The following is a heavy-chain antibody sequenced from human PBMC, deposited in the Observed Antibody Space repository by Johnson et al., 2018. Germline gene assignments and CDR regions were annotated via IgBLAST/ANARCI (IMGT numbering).Heavy chain of an antibody. CDR1: GFIFSSYW. CDR3: ARDHTYRSSWLHLEYFQH. Sequence: VQLVESGGGLVQPGGSLRLSCAASGFIFSSYWMSWVRQAPGKGLEWVANIKQDGSEKYYVDSVKGRFTISRDNAQNSLYLQRDSLRAEDTAVYYCARDHTYRSSWLHLEYFQHWGQGTLVTVSS. J-gene: IGHJ1*01. CDR2: IKQDGSEK. D-gene: IGHD6-13*01. V-gene: IGHV3-7*01.